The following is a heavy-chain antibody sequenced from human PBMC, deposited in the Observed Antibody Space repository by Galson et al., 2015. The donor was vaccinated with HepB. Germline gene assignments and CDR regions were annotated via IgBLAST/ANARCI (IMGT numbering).Heavy chain of an antibody. CDR1: GYTFTSYG. CDR3: AKVDTAMVTDY. Sequence: SVKVSCKASGYTFTSYGISWVRQAPGQGLEWMGWISAYNGNTNYAQKLQGRVTMTTDTSTSTAYMELRSLGSDDTAVYYCAKVDTAMVTDYWGQGTLVTVSS. J-gene: IGHJ4*02. V-gene: IGHV1-18*04. CDR2: ISAYNGNT. D-gene: IGHD5-18*01.